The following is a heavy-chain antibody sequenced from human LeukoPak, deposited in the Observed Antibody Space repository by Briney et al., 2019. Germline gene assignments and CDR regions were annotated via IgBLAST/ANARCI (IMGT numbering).Heavy chain of an antibody. CDR2: INPNSGGT. Sequence: APVKVSCKASGYTFTGYYMHWVRQAPGQGLEWMGWINPNSGGTNYAQKFQGRVTMTRDTSISTAYMELSRLRSDDTAVYYCARGRWGRGDYYFDYWGQGTLVTVSS. D-gene: IGHD4-17*01. CDR1: GYTFTGYY. J-gene: IGHJ4*02. V-gene: IGHV1-2*02. CDR3: ARGRWGRGDYYFDY.